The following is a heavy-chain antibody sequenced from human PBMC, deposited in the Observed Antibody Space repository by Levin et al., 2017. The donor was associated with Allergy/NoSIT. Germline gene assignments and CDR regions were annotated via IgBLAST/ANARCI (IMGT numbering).Heavy chain of an antibody. V-gene: IGHV3-74*01. CDR3: ARSIAVAGGPRYAFDI. CDR2: INSDGSST. Sequence: SCAASGFTFSSYWMHWVRQAPGKGLVWVSRINSDGSSTTYADSVKGRFTISRDNAKNTLYLQMNSLRAEDTAVYYCARSIAVAGGPRYAFDIWGQGTMVTVSS. CDR1: GFTFSSYW. D-gene: IGHD6-19*01. J-gene: IGHJ3*02.